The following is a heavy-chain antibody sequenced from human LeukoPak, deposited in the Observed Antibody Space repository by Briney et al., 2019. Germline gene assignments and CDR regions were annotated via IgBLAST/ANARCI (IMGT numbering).Heavy chain of an antibody. J-gene: IGHJ4*02. Sequence: PGRSLRLSCAASGFTFDDYAMHWVRQAPGKGLEWVSGISWNSGSIGYADSVKGRFTISRDNAKNSLYLQMNSLRAEDTALYYCAKVAPLKSTTGTTYFDYWGQGTLVNVSS. CDR3: AKVAPLKSTTGTTYFDY. CDR1: GFTFDDYA. V-gene: IGHV3-9*01. D-gene: IGHD1-1*01. CDR2: ISWNSGSI.